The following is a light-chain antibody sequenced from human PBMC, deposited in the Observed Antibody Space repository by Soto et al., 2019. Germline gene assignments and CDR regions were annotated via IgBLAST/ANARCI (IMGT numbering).Light chain of an antibody. Sequence: QAVVTQPPSAYGTPGQRVTISCSGSSSNIGSNYVYWYQQLPGTAPKLLIYRNNQRPSGVPDRFSGSKSGTSASLAISGLRSEDEADYYCAAWDDSLSVLFGTGTKLTVL. CDR2: RNN. CDR1: SSNIGSNY. J-gene: IGLJ1*01. V-gene: IGLV1-47*01. CDR3: AAWDDSLSVL.